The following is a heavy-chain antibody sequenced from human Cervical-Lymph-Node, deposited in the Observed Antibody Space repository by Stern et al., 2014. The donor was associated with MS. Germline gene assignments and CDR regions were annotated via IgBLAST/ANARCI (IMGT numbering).Heavy chain of an antibody. CDR3: ALSSETSDRWYSLGYDL. CDR1: GGTFRKFP. D-gene: IGHD6-13*01. CDR2: IFPVFGAP. Sequence: QVQLVQSGAEVTQPGSSVKVSCKASGGTFRKFPSSWVRPAPGQGLEWMGGIFPVFGAPTYAQEFRGRVTITAYVSTSTVYMELSSLRSDDTAVYYCALSSETSDRWYSLGYDLWGQGTLVTVSS. J-gene: IGHJ5*02. V-gene: IGHV1-69*01.